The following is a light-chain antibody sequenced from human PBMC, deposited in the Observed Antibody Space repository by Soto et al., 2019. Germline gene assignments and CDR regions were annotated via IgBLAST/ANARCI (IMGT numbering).Light chain of an antibody. CDR3: QQYGSSPST. CDR2: DAS. V-gene: IGKV3-20*01. J-gene: IGKJ5*01. CDR1: QTVRNNY. Sequence: EFVLTPSPGTLSLSPGERATLSCRACQTVRNNYLAWYQQKPGQAPRLLIYDASSRATGIPDRFSGSGSGTDFTLTISRLEPEDFAVYYCQQYGSSPSTFGQGTRREI.